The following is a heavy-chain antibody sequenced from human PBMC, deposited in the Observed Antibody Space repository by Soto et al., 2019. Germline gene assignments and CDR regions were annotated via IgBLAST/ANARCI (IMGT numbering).Heavy chain of an antibody. J-gene: IGHJ5*02. CDR1: GGSISSGGYY. Sequence: PSETLSLTCTVSGGSISSGGYYWSWIRQHPGKGLEWIGYIYYSGSTYYNPSLKSRVTISVDTSKNQFSLKLSSVTAADTAVYYCARRDSSGWSNWFDPWGQGTLVTVSS. CDR2: IYYSGST. CDR3: ARRDSSGWSNWFDP. D-gene: IGHD6-19*01. V-gene: IGHV4-31*03.